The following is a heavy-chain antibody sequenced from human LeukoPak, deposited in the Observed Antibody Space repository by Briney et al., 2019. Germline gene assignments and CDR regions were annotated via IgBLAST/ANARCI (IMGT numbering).Heavy chain of an antibody. D-gene: IGHD2-8*02. V-gene: IGHV1-46*01. CDR2: INPSGTNT. Sequence: GASVTVSCKASGYTFTSYYMHWVRQAPGQGLEWMGVINPSGTNTNYAQKFRGRVTMTRDTSTSTVYMDLRSLRSEDTAMYFCAGEESGGYFDYWGQGTLVTVSS. CDR3: AGEESGGYFDY. CDR1: GYTFTSYY. J-gene: IGHJ4*02.